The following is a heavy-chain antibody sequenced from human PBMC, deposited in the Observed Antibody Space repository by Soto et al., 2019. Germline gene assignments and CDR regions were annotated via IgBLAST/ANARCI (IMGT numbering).Heavy chain of an antibody. CDR2: ISPFNGNT. V-gene: IGHV1-18*01. D-gene: IGHD1-1*01. J-gene: IGHJ4*02. CDR3: ARGGTRRGLDY. CDR1: GYTFTSYG. Sequence: QVQLVQSGAAVKKPGASVKVSCKASGYTFTSYGISWVRQAPGQGLEWMGWISPFNGNTNYAQKLQGRVTMTTDTSTSAAYMELTCLRSDEPPLYYCARGGTRRGLDYWGQGTLVTVAS.